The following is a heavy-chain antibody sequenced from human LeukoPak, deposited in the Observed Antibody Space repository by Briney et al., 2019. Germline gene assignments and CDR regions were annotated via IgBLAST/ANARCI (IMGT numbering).Heavy chain of an antibody. CDR3: ARMRGTIRLNYYYYYYMDV. D-gene: IGHD1-1*01. V-gene: IGHV3-48*03. CDR2: ISSSGSTI. Sequence: GGSLRLSCAASGFTFSSYEMNWVRQAPGKGLEWVSYISSSGSTIYYADSVKGRFTISRDNAKNSLYLQMNSLRAEDTAVYYCARMRGTIRLNYYYYYYMDVWGKGTTVTVSS. CDR1: GFTFSSYE. J-gene: IGHJ6*03.